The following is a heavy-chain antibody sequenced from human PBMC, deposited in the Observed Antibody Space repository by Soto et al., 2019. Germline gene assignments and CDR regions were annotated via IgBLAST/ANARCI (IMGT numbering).Heavy chain of an antibody. CDR1: GGSISSGDYY. CDR2: IYYSGST. D-gene: IGHD4-17*01. V-gene: IGHV4-30-4*01. Sequence: QVQLQESGPGLVKPSQTLSLTCTVSGGSISSGDYYWSWIRQPPGKGLEWIGYIYYSGSTYHNPSLKSRLTISVDTSKNQFSRQLSSVTAADTAVYYCARVPYDYGDHEAPYYFDYWGQGTLVTVSS. CDR3: ARVPYDYGDHEAPYYFDY. J-gene: IGHJ4*02.